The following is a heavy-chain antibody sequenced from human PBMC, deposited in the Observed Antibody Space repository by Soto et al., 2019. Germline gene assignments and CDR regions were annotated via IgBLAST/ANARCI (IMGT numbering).Heavy chain of an antibody. Sequence: EVQLVESGGGLVQPGGSLKLSCAASGFTFSGSAMHWVRQASGKGLEWVGRIRSKANSYATAYAASVKGRFTISRDDSKNTAYLQMNSLKTEDTAVYYCTRHPVSGSYYSGVRTPDWGQGTLVTVSS. V-gene: IGHV3-73*01. CDR1: GFTFSGSA. CDR2: IRSKANSYAT. D-gene: IGHD1-26*01. J-gene: IGHJ4*02. CDR3: TRHPVSGSYYSGVRTPD.